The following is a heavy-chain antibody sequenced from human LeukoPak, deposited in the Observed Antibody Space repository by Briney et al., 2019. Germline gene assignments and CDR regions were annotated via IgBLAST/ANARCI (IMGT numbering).Heavy chain of an antibody. CDR2: IYTSGGT. CDR1: GGSIGSGSYY. CDR3: ARGFLEWLWIFDY. J-gene: IGHJ4*02. Sequence: PSQTLSLTCTVSGGSIGSGSYYWSWIRQPAGKGLEWIGRIYTSGGTNYNPSLKSRVTISVDTSKDQFSLKLSSVTAADTAVYYCARGFLEWLWIFDYWGQGTLVTVSS. V-gene: IGHV4-61*02. D-gene: IGHD3-3*01.